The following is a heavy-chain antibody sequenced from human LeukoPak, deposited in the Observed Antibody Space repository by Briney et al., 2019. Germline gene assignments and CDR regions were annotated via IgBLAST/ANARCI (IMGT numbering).Heavy chain of an antibody. CDR2: INTSGGST. V-gene: IGHV3-23*01. CDR3: AIMHPYYDGNGYWVQ. CDR1: GFTFSSYA. J-gene: IGHJ4*02. D-gene: IGHD3-22*01. Sequence: PGESLRLSCAASGFTFSSYAMSWVRQAPGKGLEWVSGINTSGGSTAYADSVKGRFTISRDNPRNTLYMQMNSLRAEDTALYYCAIMHPYYDGNGYWVQWGQGTLVTVSS.